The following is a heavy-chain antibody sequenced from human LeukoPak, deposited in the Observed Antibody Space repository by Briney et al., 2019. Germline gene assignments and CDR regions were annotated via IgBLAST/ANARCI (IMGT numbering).Heavy chain of an antibody. CDR3: ATDSTYYYDSGSSGPHYFDN. D-gene: IGHD3-10*01. CDR1: GFTFNFA. CDR2: ILSGGVLR. J-gene: IGHJ4*02. V-gene: IGHV3-30*01. Sequence: GGSLRLSCAASGFTFNFAMHWVRQAPGKGVEWVSIILSGGVLRYYADSVKGRFTISTDNSKNTLYLQLDRLRPEDTAVYFCATDSTYYYDSGSSGPHYFDNWGQGTLVTVSS.